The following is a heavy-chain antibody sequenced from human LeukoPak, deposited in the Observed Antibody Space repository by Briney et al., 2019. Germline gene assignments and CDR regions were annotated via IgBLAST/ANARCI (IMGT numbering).Heavy chain of an antibody. CDR2: LHYSGYT. CDR3: ARDFLYDSTGYDAFDI. CDR1: GGSISNGDFY. J-gene: IGHJ3*02. D-gene: IGHD3-22*01. Sequence: SQTLSLTCTVSGGSISNGDFYWTWIRQPPGKGLEWIGYLHYSGYTYHSPSLKSRITTSIDTSKNQFSLKLSSVTAADTAVYYCARDFLYDSTGYDAFDIWGPGTMVTVSS. V-gene: IGHV4-30-4*01.